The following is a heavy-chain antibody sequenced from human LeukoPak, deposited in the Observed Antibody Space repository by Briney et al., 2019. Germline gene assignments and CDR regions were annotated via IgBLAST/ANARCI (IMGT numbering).Heavy chain of an antibody. D-gene: IGHD6-19*01. CDR2: IWYDGSNK. J-gene: IGHJ4*02. CDR1: GFTFSSYG. Sequence: PGRSLRLSCAASGFTFSSYGMHWVRQAPGKGLEWVAVIWYDGSNKYYADSVKGRFTISRDNSKNTLYLQMNSLRAEDTAVYYCARDPNSYSSGTVDYWGQGTLVTVSS. CDR3: ARDPNSYSSGTVDY. V-gene: IGHV3-33*01.